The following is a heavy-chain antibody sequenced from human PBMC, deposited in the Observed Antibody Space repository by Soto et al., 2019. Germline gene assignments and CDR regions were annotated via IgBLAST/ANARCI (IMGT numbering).Heavy chain of an antibody. CDR2: ISYDGSNE. V-gene: IGHV3-30*18. J-gene: IGHJ6*03. D-gene: IGHD4-4*01. Sequence: GGSLRLSCAASGFTFSSYGMHWVRQAPGKGLEWVAVISYDGSNEYYADSVKGRFTISRDNSKNTLYLQMNSLRAEDTAVYYCAKDEDVTTIPDYYYYYYMDVWGKGTTVTVSS. CDR1: GFTFSSYG. CDR3: AKDEDVTTIPDYYYYYYMDV.